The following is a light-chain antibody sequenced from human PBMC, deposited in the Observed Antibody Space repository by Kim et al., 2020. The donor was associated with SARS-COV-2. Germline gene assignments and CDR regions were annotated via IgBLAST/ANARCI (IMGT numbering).Light chain of an antibody. CDR2: DVS. V-gene: IGLV2-14*03. CDR3: SSYTSSSTWV. J-gene: IGLJ3*02. Sequence: GQSITTSCTGTSSDVGGYNYVSWYQHHPGKAPNLMIYDVSNRPSGVSNRFSGSKSGNTASLTISGLQAEDEADYYCSSYTSSSTWVFGGGTQLTVL. CDR1: SSDVGGYNY.